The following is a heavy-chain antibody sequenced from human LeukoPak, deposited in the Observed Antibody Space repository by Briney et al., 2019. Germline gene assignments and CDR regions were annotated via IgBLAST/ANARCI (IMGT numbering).Heavy chain of an antibody. J-gene: IGHJ4*02. CDR2: IRYDGSNK. CDR3: TTGIGNYYYY. CDR1: GFTFSSYG. V-gene: IGHV3-30*02. D-gene: IGHD1-14*01. Sequence: PGGSLRLSCAASGFTFSSYGMHWVRQAPGKGLEWVAFIRYDGSNKYYADSVKGRFTISRDNAKNTPYLQMDSLRAEDTAVYYCTTGIGNYYYYWGQGTLVTVAS.